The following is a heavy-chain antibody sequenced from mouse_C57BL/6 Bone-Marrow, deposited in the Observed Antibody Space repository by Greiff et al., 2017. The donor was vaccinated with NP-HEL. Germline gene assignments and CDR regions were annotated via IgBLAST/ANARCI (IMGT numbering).Heavy chain of an antibody. Sequence: EVQLVESGGGLVQPKGSLKLSCAASGFTFNTYAMHWVRQAPGKGLEWVARIRSKSSNYATYYADSVKDRFTISRDDSQSMLYLQMNNLKTEDTAMYYCVRRRASYYGSSYGYWYFDVWGTGTTVTVSS. D-gene: IGHD1-1*01. V-gene: IGHV10-3*01. J-gene: IGHJ1*03. CDR2: IRSKSSNYAT. CDR1: GFTFNTYA. CDR3: VRRRASYYGSSYGYWYFDV.